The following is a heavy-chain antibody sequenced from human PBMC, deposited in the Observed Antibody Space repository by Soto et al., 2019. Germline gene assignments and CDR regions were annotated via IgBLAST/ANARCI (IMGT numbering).Heavy chain of an antibody. Sequence: SETLSLTCTVSGGSISSGDYYWSWIRHPPGKGLEWIGYIYYSGSTYYNPSLKSRVTISVDTSKNQFSLKLSSVTAADTAVYYCARYCSGGSCYTNWFDPWGQGTLVTVSS. V-gene: IGHV4-30-4*01. J-gene: IGHJ5*02. CDR3: ARYCSGGSCYTNWFDP. CDR1: GGSISSGDYY. CDR2: IYYSGST. D-gene: IGHD2-15*01.